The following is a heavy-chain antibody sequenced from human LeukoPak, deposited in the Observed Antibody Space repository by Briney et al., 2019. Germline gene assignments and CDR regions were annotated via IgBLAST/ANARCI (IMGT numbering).Heavy chain of an antibody. Sequence: GGSLRLSCAASGFTFSGYGMHWVRQAPGKGLEWVAFIRYDGSNKSYADSVKGRFTISRDNSKNTLYLQMNTLRAEDTTVYYCVKASTCGGDCYFFDYWGQGTLVTVPS. CDR1: GFTFSGYG. V-gene: IGHV3-30*02. D-gene: IGHD2-21*02. CDR2: IRYDGSNK. CDR3: VKASTCGGDCYFFDY. J-gene: IGHJ4*02.